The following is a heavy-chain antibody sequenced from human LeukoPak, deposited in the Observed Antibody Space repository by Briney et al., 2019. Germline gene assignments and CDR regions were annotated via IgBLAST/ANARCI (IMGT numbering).Heavy chain of an antibody. CDR3: ARNPTSSSWGNNWFDP. D-gene: IGHD6-13*01. J-gene: IGHJ5*02. CDR2: TYYRSKWYN. Sequence: SQTLSLTCAISGDSVSSNSAAWNWIRQSPSRGLEWLGRTYYRSKWYNDYAVSVKSRITINPDTSKNQFSLQLNSVTPEDTAVYYCARNPTSSSWGNNWFDPWGQGTLVTVSS. V-gene: IGHV6-1*01. CDR1: GDSVSSNSAA.